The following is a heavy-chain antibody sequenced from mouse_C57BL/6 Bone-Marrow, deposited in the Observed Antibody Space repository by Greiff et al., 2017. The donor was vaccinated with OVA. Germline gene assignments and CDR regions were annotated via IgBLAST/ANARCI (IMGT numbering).Heavy chain of an antibody. CDR3: ARLYGSSPYYAMDY. Sequence: EVQLQQSGPELVKPGASVKISCKASGYTFTDYYMNWVKQSHGKSLEWIGDINPNNGGTSYNQKFKGKATLTVDKSSSTAYMELRSLTSEDSAVYYCARLYGSSPYYAMDYWGQGTSVTVSS. V-gene: IGHV1-26*01. J-gene: IGHJ4*01. CDR1: GYTFTDYY. D-gene: IGHD1-1*01. CDR2: INPNNGGT.